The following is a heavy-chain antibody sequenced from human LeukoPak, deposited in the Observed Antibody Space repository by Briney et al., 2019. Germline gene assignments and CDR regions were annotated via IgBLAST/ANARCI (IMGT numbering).Heavy chain of an antibody. CDR3: ASLYCSSTSCYNRGAFDI. CDR2: IYSGGST. D-gene: IGHD2-2*02. V-gene: IGHV3-53*01. Sequence: PGGSLRLSCAASGFTVSSNYMSWVRQAPGKGLEWVSVIYSGGSTYYADSVKGRFTISRDNSKNTLYLQMNGLRAEDTAVYYCASLYCSSTSCYNRGAFDIWGQGTMVTVSS. J-gene: IGHJ3*02. CDR1: GFTVSSNY.